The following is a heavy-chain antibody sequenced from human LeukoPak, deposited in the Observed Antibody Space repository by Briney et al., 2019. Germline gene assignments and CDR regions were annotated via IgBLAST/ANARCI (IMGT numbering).Heavy chain of an antibody. Sequence: PGGSLRLSCAASGFTFSSYSMNWVRQAPGKGLEWVSSISSSSSYIYYADSVKGRFTISRDNAKNSLYLQVNSLRAEDTAVYYCARGAVGVVVPAAQARFDPWGQGTLVTVSS. D-gene: IGHD2-2*01. V-gene: IGHV3-21*01. CDR1: GFTFSSYS. J-gene: IGHJ5*02. CDR2: ISSSSSYI. CDR3: ARGAVGVVVPAAQARFDP.